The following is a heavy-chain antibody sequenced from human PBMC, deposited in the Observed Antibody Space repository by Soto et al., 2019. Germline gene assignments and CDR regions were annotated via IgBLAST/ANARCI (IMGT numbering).Heavy chain of an antibody. CDR1: GYTFTNYG. D-gene: IGHD6-13*01. CDR3: PRSPGYSASWGYFYYGMKI. CDR2: INTYHGNT. Sequence: QVQLVQSGAELKKPGASVKVSCKASGYTFTNYGISWVRQAPGQGLEWMGWINTYHGNTKYAQKLQGRVTMTKDTSTSTAYMELTSLRSDDTAVYYCPRSPGYSASWGYFYYGMKIWGQGTTVIVSS. J-gene: IGHJ6*02. V-gene: IGHV1-18*01.